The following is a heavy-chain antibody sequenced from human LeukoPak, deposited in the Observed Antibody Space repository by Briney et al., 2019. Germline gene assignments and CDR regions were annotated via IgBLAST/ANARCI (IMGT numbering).Heavy chain of an antibody. Sequence: PSETLSLTCTVSGGSISSYYWSWIRQPPGKGLEWIGYIYYSGSTNYNPSLKSRVTISVDTSKNQFSLKLSSVTAADTAVYYCAAAYTSSWFPFDYWGQGTLVTVSS. D-gene: IGHD6-13*01. CDR3: AAAYTSSWFPFDY. CDR2: IYYSGST. CDR1: GGSISSYY. V-gene: IGHV4-59*12. J-gene: IGHJ4*02.